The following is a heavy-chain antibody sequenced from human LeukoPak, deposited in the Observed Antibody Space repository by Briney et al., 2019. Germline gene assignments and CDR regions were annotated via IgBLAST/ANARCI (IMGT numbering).Heavy chain of an antibody. CDR2: ISSDSGAR. Sequence: GGSLRLSCGASGLTFSTYSMNWVRQAPGKGLEWVSYISSDSGARYYADSVKGRFTISRDNAKNSLYLQMNSLRAEDTAVYYCARATQPGFDPWGQGTLVAVSS. CDR3: ARATQPGFDP. D-gene: IGHD2-15*01. V-gene: IGHV3-48*01. J-gene: IGHJ5*02. CDR1: GLTFSTYS.